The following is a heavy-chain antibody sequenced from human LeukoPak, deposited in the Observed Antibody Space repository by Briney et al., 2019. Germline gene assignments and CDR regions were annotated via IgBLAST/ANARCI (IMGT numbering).Heavy chain of an antibody. CDR3: AKGPEMVYATYFDY. D-gene: IGHD2-8*01. J-gene: IGHJ4*02. CDR1: GFSFPNYA. V-gene: IGHV3-23*01. Sequence: PGGSLRLSCAASGFSFPNYAMNWVRQAPGKGLEWVSAISGSGGSTYYADSVKGRFTISRDNSKNTLYLQMNSLRAEDTAVYYCAKGPEMVYATYFDYWGQGTLVTVSS. CDR2: ISGSGGST.